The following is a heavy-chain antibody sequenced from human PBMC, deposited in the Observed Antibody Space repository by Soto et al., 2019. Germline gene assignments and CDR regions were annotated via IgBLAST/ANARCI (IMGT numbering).Heavy chain of an antibody. J-gene: IGHJ2*01. D-gene: IGHD1-26*01. V-gene: IGHV4-39*02. CDR2: IDYTGST. CDR3: ARGLSSNAYYGWYIDL. CDR1: GGSISDDYSY. Sequence: SETRSLTCNVSGGSISDDYSYWEWIRQPPGKGLEWTGRIDYTGSTYYNPSLKSRVTISIDTSKNRFSLKLNSVTATDTAVYNCARGLSSNAYYGWYIDLWGRGTLVTVSS.